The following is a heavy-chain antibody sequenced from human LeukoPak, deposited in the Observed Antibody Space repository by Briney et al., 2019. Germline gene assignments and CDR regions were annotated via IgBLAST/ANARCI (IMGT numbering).Heavy chain of an antibody. Sequence: GESLKISCKTSGFRFTDQWIGWVRQVPGRGLEWMGIIFPDGSHTVYSPSFHGRITISADRYTSTAYLHWSSLRASDTATYYCAIHVIVVTTVPDAFDIWGQGTMVTVSS. CDR1: GFRFTDQW. CDR3: AIHVIVVTTVPDAFDI. V-gene: IGHV5-51*01. D-gene: IGHD2-21*02. CDR2: IFPDGSHT. J-gene: IGHJ3*02.